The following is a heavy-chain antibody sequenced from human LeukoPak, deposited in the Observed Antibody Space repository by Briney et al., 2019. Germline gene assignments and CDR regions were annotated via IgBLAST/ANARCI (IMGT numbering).Heavy chain of an antibody. V-gene: IGHV3-23*01. D-gene: IGHD2-21*02. CDR2: LSGSGGRV. J-gene: IGHJ4*02. Sequence: GGSLRLSYAASGFTFSSYGMTWVRQAPGKGLEWVAALSGSGGRVYYADSVKGRFTISRDNSKNTLYLQMSSLRAEDTALYYCAKSLGIVVVTANFDSWGQGTLVSVSS. CDR1: GFTFSSYG. CDR3: AKSLGIVVVTANFDS.